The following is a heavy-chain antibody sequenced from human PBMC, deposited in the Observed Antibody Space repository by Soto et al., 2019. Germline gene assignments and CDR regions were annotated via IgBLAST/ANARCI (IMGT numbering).Heavy chain of an antibody. J-gene: IGHJ5*02. CDR3: ARVNGPESRDNWFDP. V-gene: IGHV1-46*01. CDR2: INPSGGST. CDR1: GYTFTSYY. D-gene: IGHD4-17*01. Sequence: ASVKVSFKASGYTFTSYYMHWVRQAPGQGLEWMGIINPSGGSTSYAQKFQGRVTMTRDTSTSTVYMELSSLRSEDTAVYYCARVNGPESRDNWFDPWGQGTLVTSPQ.